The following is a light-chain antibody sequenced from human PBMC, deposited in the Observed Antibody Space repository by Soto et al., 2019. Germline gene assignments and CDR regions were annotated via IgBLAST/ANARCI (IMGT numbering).Light chain of an antibody. CDR1: QSVSSSY. V-gene: IGKV3-20*01. Sequence: EIVLKQSQGTLSLSPGAGAPLSCRASQSVSSSYLAWSQQKPGQAPRLLIYGASSRATGIPDRFSGSGSGTDFTLTISRLEPEEFAVYFCNQYGSSPWTVGQGNKVDIK. CDR2: GAS. J-gene: IGKJ1*01. CDR3: NQYGSSPWT.